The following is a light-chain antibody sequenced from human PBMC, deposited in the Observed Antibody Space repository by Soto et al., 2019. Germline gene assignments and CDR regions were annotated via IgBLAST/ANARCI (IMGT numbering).Light chain of an antibody. Sequence: QSVLPQPASVSGSPGQSITISCTGTSSDVGGYTYVSWYQQHPGKAPKLMIYDVSTRPSGVSNRFSGSKSGNTASLTISGLQAEDEADYYCSSYTSSSTRVFVGGTKLTVL. CDR2: DVS. V-gene: IGLV2-14*01. J-gene: IGLJ2*01. CDR1: SSDVGGYTY. CDR3: SSYTSSSTRV.